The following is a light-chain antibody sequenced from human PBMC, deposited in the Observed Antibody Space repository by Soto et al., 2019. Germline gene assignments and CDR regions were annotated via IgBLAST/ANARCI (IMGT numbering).Light chain of an antibody. CDR3: ISYTDRQSYL. CDR1: SSDVGGYDY. Sequence: QSVLTPPPSASGSPGQSVTISCTGTSSDVGGYDYVSWYQQHPGKAPKLMIYEVTIRPSGVSDRFSGSKSGNTASLTVSGLQAEDEADYYCISYTDRQSYLFGTGTKVTVL. V-gene: IGLV2-8*01. J-gene: IGLJ1*01. CDR2: EVT.